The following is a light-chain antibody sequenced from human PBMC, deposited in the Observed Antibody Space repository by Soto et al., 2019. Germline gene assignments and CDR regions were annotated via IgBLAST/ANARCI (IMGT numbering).Light chain of an antibody. J-gene: IGKJ1*01. CDR1: QSVSSY. CDR3: KQRSNWPWT. V-gene: IGKV3-11*01. CDR2: DAS. Sequence: IVLTQSAATLSLSPGERATLSCTASQSVSSYLAWYQQKPGQAPRLLIYDASNRATGIPVRFSGSGSGTDFTLTISSLETEDFAVYYCKQRSNWPWTFGKGTK.